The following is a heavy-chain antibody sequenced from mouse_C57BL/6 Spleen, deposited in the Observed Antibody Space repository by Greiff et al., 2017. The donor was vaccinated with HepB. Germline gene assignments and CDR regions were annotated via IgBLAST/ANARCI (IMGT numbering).Heavy chain of an antibody. Sequence: DVMLVESGGDLVKPGGSLKLSCAASGFTFSSYGMSWVRQTPDKRLEWVATISSGGSYTYYPDSVKGRFTISRDNAKNTLYLQMSSLKSEDTAMYYCARQIPYYGNYSYYFDYWGQGTTLTVSS. D-gene: IGHD2-1*01. J-gene: IGHJ2*01. CDR3: ARQIPYYGNYSYYFDY. CDR1: GFTFSSYG. CDR2: ISSGGSYT. V-gene: IGHV5-6*02.